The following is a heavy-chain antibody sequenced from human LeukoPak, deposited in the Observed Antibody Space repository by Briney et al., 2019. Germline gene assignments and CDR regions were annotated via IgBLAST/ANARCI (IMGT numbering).Heavy chain of an antibody. Sequence: ASVKVSCKASGYTFTSYDINWVRQATGQGLEWMGWMNPNSGNTGYAQKFQGRATMTRNTSISTAYMELSSLRSEDTAVYYCATTTPLWYYDSSGYPVVEWFDPWGQGTLVTVSS. D-gene: IGHD3-22*01. CDR2: MNPNSGNT. CDR1: GYTFTSYD. CDR3: ATTTPLWYYDSSGYPVVEWFDP. J-gene: IGHJ5*02. V-gene: IGHV1-8*01.